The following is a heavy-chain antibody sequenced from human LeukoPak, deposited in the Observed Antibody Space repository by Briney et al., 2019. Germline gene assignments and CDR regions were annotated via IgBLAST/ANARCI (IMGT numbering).Heavy chain of an antibody. Sequence: PSETLSLTCAVYGGSFSGYYWSWIRQPPGKGLEWIGEINHSGSTNYNPSLKSRVTISVDTSKNQFSLKLSSVTAADTAVYYCARGTMIEVVNWFDPWGQGTLVTVSS. D-gene: IGHD3-22*01. V-gene: IGHV4-34*01. CDR2: INHSGST. J-gene: IGHJ5*02. CDR3: ARGTMIEVVNWFDP. CDR1: GGSFSGYY.